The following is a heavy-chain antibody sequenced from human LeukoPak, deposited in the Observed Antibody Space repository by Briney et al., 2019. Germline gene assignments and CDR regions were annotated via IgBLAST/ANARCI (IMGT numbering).Heavy chain of an antibody. V-gene: IGHV1-18*01. CDR3: ARDNTRGSGLAVAGTFDY. Sequence: ASVKVSCKASGYTFTSYGISWVRQAPGQGLEWMGWISAYNGNTNYAQKFQGRVTITADKSTSTAYMELSSLRSEDTAIYYCARDNTRGSGLAVAGTFDYWGQGTLVTVSS. J-gene: IGHJ4*02. CDR2: ISAYNGNT. CDR1: GYTFTSYG. D-gene: IGHD6-19*01.